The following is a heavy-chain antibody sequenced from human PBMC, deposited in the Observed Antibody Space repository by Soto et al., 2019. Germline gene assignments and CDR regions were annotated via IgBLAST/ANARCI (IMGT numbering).Heavy chain of an antibody. CDR2: INHSGST. V-gene: IGHV4-34*01. CDR3: ARAFYETSGYYPY. CDR1: GGSFSGYY. D-gene: IGHD3-22*01. Sequence: SETLSLTCAVYGGSFSGYYWSWIRQAPGKGLEWVGEINHSGSTNYNPSLKSRVTISVDTSKNQFSLRVSSVTAADTAVYYCARAFYETSGYYPYWGRGTLVTVSS. J-gene: IGHJ4*02.